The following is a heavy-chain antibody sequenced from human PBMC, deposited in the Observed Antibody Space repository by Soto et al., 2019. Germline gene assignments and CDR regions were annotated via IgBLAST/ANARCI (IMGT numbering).Heavy chain of an antibody. Sequence: SETLSLTCTVSGGSISRGDSSCSWIRQPPGKGLSVLGDIYYSGSTDYNPSLKTPVTISVDTPKNQFSLKLSSVTAADTAVYYSATGGVNIDWGQGTVVTASS. CDR1: GGSISRGDSS. CDR3: ATGGVNID. CDR2: IYYSGST. J-gene: IGHJ4*02. V-gene: IGHV4-30-4*01. D-gene: IGHD3-10*01.